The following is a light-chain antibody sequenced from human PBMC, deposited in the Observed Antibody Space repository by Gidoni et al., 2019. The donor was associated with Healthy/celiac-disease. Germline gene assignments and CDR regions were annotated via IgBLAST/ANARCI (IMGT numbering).Light chain of an antibody. CDR2: QDS. Sequence: SYELTQPPSVSVSPGQTARITCSGDKLGDKYACWYQQKPGQSPVLVIYQDSKRPSGIPERFSGSNSGNTATLTISGIQAMDEADYYCQAWDSSTEGVVFGGGTKLTVL. CDR3: QAWDSSTEGVV. J-gene: IGLJ2*01. CDR1: KLGDKY. V-gene: IGLV3-1*01.